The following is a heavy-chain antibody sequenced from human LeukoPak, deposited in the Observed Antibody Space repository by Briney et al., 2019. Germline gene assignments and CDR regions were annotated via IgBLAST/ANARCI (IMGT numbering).Heavy chain of an antibody. D-gene: IGHD5/OR15-5a*01. CDR3: ARVRDVYGQFDY. CDR2: ISDTGGST. CDR1: GFTFSSHA. J-gene: IGHJ4*02. V-gene: IGHV3-23*01. Sequence: PGGSLGLSCAVSGFTFSSHAMSWIRQAPGKGLEWVSAISDTGGSTYYADSVKGRFTISRDNSKNTLYLQMDSLRAEDTAVYYCARVRDVYGQFDYWGQGTLVTVSS.